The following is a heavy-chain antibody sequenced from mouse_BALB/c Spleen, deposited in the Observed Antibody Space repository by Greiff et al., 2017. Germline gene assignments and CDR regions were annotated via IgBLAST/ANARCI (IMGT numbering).Heavy chain of an antibody. J-gene: IGHJ4*01. CDR2: IAPGSGST. V-gene: IGHV1S41*01. CDR3: LRPGDY. Sequence: DLVKPGASVKLSCKASGYTFTSYWINWIKQRPGQGLEWIGRIAPGSGSTYYNEMFKGKATLTADKSSSTAYMQLNSLTSEDSAVYFCLRPGDYWGQGTSVTVSS. CDR1: GYTFTSYW. D-gene: IGHD1-2*01.